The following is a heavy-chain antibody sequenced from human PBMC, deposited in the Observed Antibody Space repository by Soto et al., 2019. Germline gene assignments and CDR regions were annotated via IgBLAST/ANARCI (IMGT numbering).Heavy chain of an antibody. V-gene: IGHV3-30-3*01. Sequence: QVQLVESGGGVVQPGRSLRLSCAASGFTFRIYAMHWVRQAPGKGLECVAVISYDGSNKFYRDSVEGRFTISRDNSKNTLYLQINSLRYEDTAVYYCARGDREDIAVVIGARAGEYGVDVWGQGTTVTVSS. CDR3: ARGDREDIAVVIGARAGEYGVDV. CDR1: GFTFRIYA. J-gene: IGHJ6*02. CDR2: ISYDGSNK. D-gene: IGHD2-15*01.